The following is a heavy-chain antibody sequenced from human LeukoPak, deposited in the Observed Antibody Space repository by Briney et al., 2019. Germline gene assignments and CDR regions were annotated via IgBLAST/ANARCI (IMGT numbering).Heavy chain of an antibody. Sequence: SETLSLTCTVSGGSFSTYYWSWIRQPAGKGLEWIGRIYTSGSTNYNPSLKSRLTMSVDTSKNHFSLKLSSVTAADTAVYYCARQYLYSSGWYRGAYYFDYWGQGTLVTVSS. D-gene: IGHD6-19*01. CDR1: GGSFSTYY. CDR3: ARQYLYSSGWYRGAYYFDY. V-gene: IGHV4-4*07. J-gene: IGHJ4*02. CDR2: IYTSGST.